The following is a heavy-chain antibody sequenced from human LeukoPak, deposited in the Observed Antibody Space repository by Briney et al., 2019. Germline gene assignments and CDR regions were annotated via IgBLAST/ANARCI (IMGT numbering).Heavy chain of an antibody. J-gene: IGHJ6*03. CDR3: ARGGNYYYYMDV. Sequence: ASVKVSCKASGYTFTGYYMHWVRQAPGQGLEWMGWINPNSGGTNYAQKFQGRVTITTDESTSTAYVELSSLRSEDTAVYYCARGGNYYYYMDVWGKGTTVTVSS. CDR2: INPNSGGT. D-gene: IGHD3-10*01. V-gene: IGHV1-2*02. CDR1: GYTFTGYY.